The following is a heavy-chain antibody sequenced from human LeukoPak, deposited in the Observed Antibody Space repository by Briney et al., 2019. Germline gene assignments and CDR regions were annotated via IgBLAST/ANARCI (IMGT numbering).Heavy chain of an antibody. J-gene: IGHJ4*02. V-gene: IGHV3-48*01. CDR3: ARGGTGHYYASGTYYQSYYFDY. CDR1: GFSFSNYN. CDR2: ITISSTTM. D-gene: IGHD3-10*01. Sequence: GGSLRLSCAASGFSFSNYNMNWVRQAPGKGLEWISYITISSTTMYYADSVKGRFSISRDNSKNTLYLQMNSLRPEDTAVYYCARGGTGHYYASGTYYQSYYFDYWGQGSLVTVSS.